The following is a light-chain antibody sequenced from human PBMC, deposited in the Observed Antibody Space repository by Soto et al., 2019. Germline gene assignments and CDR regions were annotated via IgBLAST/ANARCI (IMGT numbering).Light chain of an antibody. CDR2: DVS. V-gene: IGLV2-14*01. CDR3: SSYTSTNSWV. J-gene: IGLJ3*02. Sequence: QSALTQSASVSGSPGQSITISCTGTSSDVGGYNYVSWYQQHPGKAPKLIIYDVSNRPSGVSTRFSGSKSGNTASLTISGLQAEDEADYSCSSYTSTNSWVFGGGTQLPS. CDR1: SSDVGGYNY.